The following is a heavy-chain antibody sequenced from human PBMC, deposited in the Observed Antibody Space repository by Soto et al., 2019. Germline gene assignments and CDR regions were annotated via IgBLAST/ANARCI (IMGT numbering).Heavy chain of an antibody. Sequence: SGGSLRLSCAASGFTFSSYGMHWVRQAPGKGLEWVAVISYDGSNKYYADSVKGRFTISRDNSKNTLYLQMNSLRAEDTAVYYCAKDLFILGSSGWYEGGFDYWGQGTLVTVSS. D-gene: IGHD6-19*01. J-gene: IGHJ4*02. V-gene: IGHV3-30*18. CDR2: ISYDGSNK. CDR1: GFTFSSYG. CDR3: AKDLFILGSSGWYEGGFDY.